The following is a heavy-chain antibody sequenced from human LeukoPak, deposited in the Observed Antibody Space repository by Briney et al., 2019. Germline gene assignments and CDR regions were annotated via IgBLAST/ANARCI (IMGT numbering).Heavy chain of an antibody. J-gene: IGHJ4*02. CDR1: GFTFSSYW. Sequence: GGSLRLSCAASGFTFSSYWMSWVRQAPGKGLEWVANIKQDGSEKYYVDSVKGRFTISRDNAKNSLYLQMNSLRAEDTAVYYCARVRQPSYYYGSGSPYDYWGQGTLVTVSS. D-gene: IGHD3-10*01. CDR3: ARVRQPSYYYGSGSPYDY. CDR2: IKQDGSEK. V-gene: IGHV3-7*01.